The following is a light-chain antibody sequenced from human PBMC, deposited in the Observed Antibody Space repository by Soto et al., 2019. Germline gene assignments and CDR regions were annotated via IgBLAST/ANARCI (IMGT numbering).Light chain of an antibody. Sequence: DIQMTQSPSTLSASVGDRVTITCRATQSISNSLAWYQQKPGKAPKLLIYKASSLESGVPSRFSGSGSGTEFTLTITSLQPDEFATYYCQQYASFWTFGQGTKVEI. CDR1: QSISNS. V-gene: IGKV1-5*03. CDR2: KAS. J-gene: IGKJ1*01. CDR3: QQYASFWT.